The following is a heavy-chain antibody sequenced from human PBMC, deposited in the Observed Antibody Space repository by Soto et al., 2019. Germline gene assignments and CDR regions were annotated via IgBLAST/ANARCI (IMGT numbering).Heavy chain of an antibody. Sequence: QVQLVQAGVEVRDPGASVNVSCKAVRYIFTNYGVSWVRQSPGQGLEWMGWITTYNGNTEYAQKFQGRVTMTTDASTSTAYMELGSLRSDDTAIYYCARALTGYGMDVWGQGTTVTVSS. J-gene: IGHJ6*02. D-gene: IGHD3-9*01. V-gene: IGHV1-18*01. CDR2: ITTYNGNT. CDR3: ARALTGYGMDV. CDR1: RYIFTNYG.